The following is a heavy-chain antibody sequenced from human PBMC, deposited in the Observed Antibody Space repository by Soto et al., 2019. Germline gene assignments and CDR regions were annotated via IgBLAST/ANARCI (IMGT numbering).Heavy chain of an antibody. D-gene: IGHD3-10*01. CDR1: GDSISSSGYY. J-gene: IGHJ4*02. Sequence: SETLSLTCSVSGDSISSSGYYWSWIRQRPGKGLEWIGNIHYSGSSYNNPSLKSRVTISVNTSKNQFSLNLRSVTAADTAVYYCARDSDYYSSGSFDYWGQGTLVTVS. V-gene: IGHV4-31*03. CDR2: IHYSGSS. CDR3: ARDSDYYSSGSFDY.